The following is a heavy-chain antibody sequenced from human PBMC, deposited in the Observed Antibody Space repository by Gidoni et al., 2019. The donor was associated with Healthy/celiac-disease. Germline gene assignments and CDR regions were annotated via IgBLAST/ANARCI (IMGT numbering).Heavy chain of an antibody. CDR2: IFSNDEK. CDR1: GFSLSNARMG. CDR3: ARGYSYVWDY. V-gene: IGHV2-26*01. Sequence: QVTLKESGPVLVKPTETITLTCTVSGFSLSNARMGVSWIRQPPGKALEWLAHIFSNDEKSYSTSLKSRLTISKDTSKSQVVLTMTNMDPVDTATYYCARGYSYVWDYWGQGTLVTVSS. D-gene: IGHD5-18*01. J-gene: IGHJ4*02.